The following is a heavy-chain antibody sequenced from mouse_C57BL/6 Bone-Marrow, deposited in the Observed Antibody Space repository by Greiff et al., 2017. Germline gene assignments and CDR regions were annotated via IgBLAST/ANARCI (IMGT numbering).Heavy chain of an antibody. Sequence: VQLQQSGPELVKPGASVKISCKASGYSFTGYFLNWVMQSHGKSLEWIGRINPYNGDTFYNQKFNGKATLTVDKSSSTAHMELRSLTSEDSAVXYCARSGGYYVWYFDVWGTGTTVTVSS. CDR3: ARSGGYYVWYFDV. CDR1: GYSFTGYF. J-gene: IGHJ1*03. D-gene: IGHD2-3*01. V-gene: IGHV1-20*01. CDR2: INPYNGDT.